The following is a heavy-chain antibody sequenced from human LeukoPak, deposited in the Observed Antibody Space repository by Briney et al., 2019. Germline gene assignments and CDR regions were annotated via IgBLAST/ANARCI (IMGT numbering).Heavy chain of an antibody. Sequence: SETLSLTCTVSGDSIRSSSYYWGWIRQPPGKGLEWIGSIYYSGSTYYNPSLKRRVTISVDTSKNQFSLKLSSVTAADTAVYYCARTPWGGFDYWGQGALVTVSS. V-gene: IGHV4-39*01. D-gene: IGHD3-16*01. J-gene: IGHJ4*02. CDR2: IYYSGST. CDR3: ARTPWGGFDY. CDR1: GDSIRSSSYY.